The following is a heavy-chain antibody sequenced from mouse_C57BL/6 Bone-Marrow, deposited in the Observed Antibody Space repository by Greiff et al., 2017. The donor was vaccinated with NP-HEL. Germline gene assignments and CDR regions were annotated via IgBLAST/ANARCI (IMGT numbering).Heavy chain of an antibody. CDR3: ARPLLGYAMDY. Sequence: DVKLVESGGGLVQPGGSLKLSCAASGFTFSDYYMYWVRQTPEKRLEWVAYISNGGGSTYYPDTVKGRFTISRDNAKNTLYLQMSRLKSEDTAMYYCARPLLGYAMDYWGQGTSVTVSS. J-gene: IGHJ4*01. D-gene: IGHD2-1*01. V-gene: IGHV5-12*01. CDR2: ISNGGGST. CDR1: GFTFSDYY.